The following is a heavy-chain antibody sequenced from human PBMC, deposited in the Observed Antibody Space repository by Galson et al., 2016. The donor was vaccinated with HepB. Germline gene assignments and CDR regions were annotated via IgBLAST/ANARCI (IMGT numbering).Heavy chain of an antibody. D-gene: IGHD2-15*01. V-gene: IGHV3-11*01. CDR3: ARDATSWGGGDY. Sequence: SLRLSCATSGLIFSDYYMMWIRQAPGKGLEWVSFISSSSSSIYYADSVKGRFTISRDNAKSALYLQMNSLRAEDTAIYYCARDATSWGGGDYWGKGTLVTVSS. CDR2: ISSSSSSI. CDR1: GLIFSDYY. J-gene: IGHJ4*02.